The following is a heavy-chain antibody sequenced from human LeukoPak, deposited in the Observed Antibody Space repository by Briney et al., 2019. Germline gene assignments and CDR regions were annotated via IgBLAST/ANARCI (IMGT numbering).Heavy chain of an antibody. D-gene: IGHD3-10*01. V-gene: IGHV3-23*01. J-gene: IGHJ3*02. CDR1: GFTFSSSA. CDR3: AEGFI. Sequence: GGSPRLSCAASGFTFSSSAMSWVRQAPGKGLEWVSTISGRGDSTYYADSVKGRFTISRDNSKNTLYLQMNSLRADDTAVYYCAEGFIWGQGTMVTVSS. CDR2: ISGRGDST.